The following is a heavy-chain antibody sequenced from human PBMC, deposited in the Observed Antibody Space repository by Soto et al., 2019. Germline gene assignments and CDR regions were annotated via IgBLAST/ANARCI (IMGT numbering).Heavy chain of an antibody. Sequence: EVQLLESGGGLVQPGGSLRLSCAASGFAFSSRAMGWVRQAPGMGPEWVSGISGSGGSTYYADSVKGRFTISRDNSKDTLYLQVSSLRAEDTAVYYCVLPSGGCGSDVCYAALFDYWGQGALVTVSS. CDR3: VLPSGGCGSDVCYAALFDY. V-gene: IGHV3-23*01. CDR2: ISGSGGST. J-gene: IGHJ4*02. D-gene: IGHD2-21*02. CDR1: GFAFSSRA.